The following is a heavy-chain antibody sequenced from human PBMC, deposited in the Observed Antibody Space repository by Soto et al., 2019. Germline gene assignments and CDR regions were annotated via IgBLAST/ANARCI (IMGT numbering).Heavy chain of an antibody. Sequence: SETLSLTCTVSGVSVSSGSYCWSWIRQPPGKGLECIGYICYSGSTNYNPSLKSRVTMSVDASKNQFSLELSSVTAADTAVYYCARGVPYSYGYVSWFDPWGQGTLVTVS. D-gene: IGHD5-18*01. CDR1: GVSVSSGSYC. V-gene: IGHV4-61*01. CDR3: ARGVPYSYGYVSWFDP. J-gene: IGHJ5*02. CDR2: ICYSGST.